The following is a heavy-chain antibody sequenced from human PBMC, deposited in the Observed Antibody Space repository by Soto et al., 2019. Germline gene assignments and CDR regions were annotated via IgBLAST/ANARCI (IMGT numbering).Heavy chain of an antibody. Sequence: EDQLVESGGGLVQPGGSLRLTCAVSGFSFRSDWMNWVRQAPGKGLEWVAHTNQDGSEKYYLDSVKGRFTIFRDNAKNYLYLQMNSLRDEDTAVYYCSGGVGDAIWGQGTLVTVSS. CDR1: GFSFRSDW. V-gene: IGHV3-7*04. CDR3: SGGVGDAI. J-gene: IGHJ4*02. D-gene: IGHD1-26*01. CDR2: TNQDGSEK.